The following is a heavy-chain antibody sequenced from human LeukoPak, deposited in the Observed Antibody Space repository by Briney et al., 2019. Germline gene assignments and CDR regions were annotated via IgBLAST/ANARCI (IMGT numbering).Heavy chain of an antibody. V-gene: IGHV3-48*01. J-gene: IGHJ4*02. D-gene: IGHD3-22*01. CDR3: TRSGYRHPYHFDS. CDR1: GFTFSSYS. Sequence: GGSLRLSCAASGFTFSSYSMNWVRQAPGKGLEWVSYISSSSSTIYYADSVKSRFTISRDNAKNSLYLQMNSLRVEDTAIYYCTRSGYRHPYHFDSWGQGTLVTVSS. CDR2: ISSSSSTI.